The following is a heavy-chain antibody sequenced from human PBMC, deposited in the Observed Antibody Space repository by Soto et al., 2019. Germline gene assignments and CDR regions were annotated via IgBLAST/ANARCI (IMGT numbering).Heavy chain of an antibody. D-gene: IGHD3-9*01. V-gene: IGHV1-58*02. CDR1: GFTFTSSA. J-gene: IGHJ5*02. CDR2: IVVGSGNT. CDR3: AAVGLNYDILTGYYP. Sequence: SVKVSCKASGFTFTSSAMQWVRQARGQRLEWIGWIVVGSGNTNYAQKFQERVTITRDMSTSTAYMELSSLRSEDTAVYYCAAVGLNYDILTGYYPWGQGTLVTVSS.